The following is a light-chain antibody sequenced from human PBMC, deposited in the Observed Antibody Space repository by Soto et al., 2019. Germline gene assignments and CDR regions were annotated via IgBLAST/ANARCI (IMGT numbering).Light chain of an antibody. V-gene: IGKV3-20*01. J-gene: IGKJ4*01. CDR2: GTS. CDR1: PSISSSY. Sequence: EIVLTQSPGTLSLSPGERATLSCRASPSISSSYLAWYQQKPGQAPRLLIYGTSSRATGIPDRFSGSESGTDFTLTISRLEPEDFAVYYCQQCCSSPPTFGGGTLVEIK. CDR3: QQCCSSPPT.